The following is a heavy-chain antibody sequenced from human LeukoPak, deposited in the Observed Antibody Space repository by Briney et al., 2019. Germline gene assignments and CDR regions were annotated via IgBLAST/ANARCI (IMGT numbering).Heavy chain of an antibody. J-gene: IGHJ4*02. D-gene: IGHD6-13*01. Sequence: GGSLRLSCAASGFTFSSYAMSWVRQAPGKGLEWVSAISGSGGSTYYADSVKGRFTISRDNTKNTLYLQMNSLRAEDTAVYYCAKGIAAAGTSAYWGQGTLVTVSS. CDR1: GFTFSSYA. CDR2: ISGSGGST. CDR3: AKGIAAAGTSAY. V-gene: IGHV3-23*01.